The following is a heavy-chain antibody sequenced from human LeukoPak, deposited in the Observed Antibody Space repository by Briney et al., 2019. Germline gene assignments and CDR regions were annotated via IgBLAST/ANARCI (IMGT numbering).Heavy chain of an antibody. CDR2: IYYSGST. V-gene: IGHV4-31*03. CDR1: GGSTSSGGNY. D-gene: IGHD5-12*01. Sequence: SETLSLTCTVSGGSTSSGGNYWSWIRQYSGKGLEWIGYIYYSGSTYYNPSLKSRVTISVDTSKNQFSLKLSSVTAADTAVYYCARVDPTDGYSGYYFDYWGQGTLVTVSS. J-gene: IGHJ4*02. CDR3: ARVDPTDGYSGYYFDY.